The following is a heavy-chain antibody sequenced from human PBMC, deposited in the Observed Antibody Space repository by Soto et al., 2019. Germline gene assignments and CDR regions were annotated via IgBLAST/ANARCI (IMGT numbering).Heavy chain of an antibody. CDR3: ARHNSSSWWGYYFDY. V-gene: IGHV4-39*01. CDR2: IYYSGST. Sequence: SETLSLTCTVSGGSLSSSNYYWGRVRPPPGKGLEWIGSIYYSGSTYYNPSLKSRVTISVDTSKNQFSLKLSSVTAADTAVYYCARHNSSSWWGYYFDYWGQGTLVTVSS. CDR1: GGSLSSSNYY. D-gene: IGHD6-13*01. J-gene: IGHJ4*02.